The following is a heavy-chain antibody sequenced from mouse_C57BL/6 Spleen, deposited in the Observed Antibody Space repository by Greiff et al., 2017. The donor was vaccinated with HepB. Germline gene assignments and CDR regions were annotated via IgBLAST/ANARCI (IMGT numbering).Heavy chain of an antibody. V-gene: IGHV1-81*01. CDR1: GYTFTSYG. CDR2: IYPRSGNT. J-gene: IGHJ2*01. CDR3: ARSGSSGSYYFDY. Sequence: VQLQESGAELARPGASVKLSCKASGYTFTSYGISWVKQRTGQGLEWIGEIYPRSGNTYYNEKFKGKATLTADKSSSTAYMELRSLQSEDSAVYFCARSGSSGSYYFDYWGQGTTLTVSS. D-gene: IGHD3-2*02.